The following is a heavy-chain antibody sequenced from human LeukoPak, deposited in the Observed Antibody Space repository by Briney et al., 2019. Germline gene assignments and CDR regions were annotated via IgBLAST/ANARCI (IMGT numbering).Heavy chain of an antibody. CDR1: GYTFTSYD. V-gene: IGHV1-8*01. CDR3: ARDPRWLTPDCTSPSCYENWFDP. CDR2: MNPNSGNT. D-gene: IGHD2-2*01. J-gene: IGHJ5*02. Sequence: ASVKVSCKASGYTFTSYDINWVRQATGQGLEWMGWMNPNSGNTGYAQKSQGRVTMTRNTSISTAYMELSSLRSEDTAVYYCARDPRWLTPDCTSPSCYENWFDPWGQGTLVTVSS.